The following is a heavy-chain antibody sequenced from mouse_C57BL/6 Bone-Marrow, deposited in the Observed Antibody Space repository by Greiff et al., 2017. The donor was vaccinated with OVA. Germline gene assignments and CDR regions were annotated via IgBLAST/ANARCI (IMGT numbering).Heavy chain of an antibody. Sequence: VMLVESGAELVRPGTSVKVSCKASGYAFTNYLIAWVKQRPGQGLEWIGVINPGSGGTNYNEKFKGKATLTADKSSSTAYMQLSSLTSEDSAVYFCARVGTYDYFDYWGQGTTLTVSS. D-gene: IGHD6-5*01. J-gene: IGHJ2*01. CDR3: ARVGTYDYFDY. CDR2: INPGSGGT. V-gene: IGHV1-54*01. CDR1: GYAFTNYL.